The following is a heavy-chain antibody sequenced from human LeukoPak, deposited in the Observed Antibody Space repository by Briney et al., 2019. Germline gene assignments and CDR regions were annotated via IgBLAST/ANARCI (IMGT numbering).Heavy chain of an antibody. CDR2: IYYSGST. D-gene: IGHD5/OR15-5a*01. V-gene: IGHV4-59*01. CDR3: ARESTIWDAFDI. Sequence: SETLSLTCTVSGGSISSYYWTWIRQPPGKGLEWIGYIYYSGSTNYNPSLKSRVTISVDTSKNQFSLKLYSVTAADTAVYYCARESTIWDAFDIWGQGTMVTVSS. J-gene: IGHJ3*02. CDR1: GGSISSYY.